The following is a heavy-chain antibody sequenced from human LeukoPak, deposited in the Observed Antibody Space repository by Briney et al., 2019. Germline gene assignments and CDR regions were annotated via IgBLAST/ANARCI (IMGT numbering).Heavy chain of an antibody. D-gene: IGHD3-10*01. CDR2: TSYDGSNK. CDR1: GFTFSSYA. J-gene: IGHJ6*02. V-gene: IGHV3-30-3*01. Sequence: PGRSLRLSCAASGFTFSSYAMHWVRQAPGKGLEWVAVTSYDGSNKYYADSVKGRFTISRDNSKNTLYLQMNSLRAEDTAVYYCARDRMVRGPDYYYGMDVWGQGTTVTVSS. CDR3: ARDRMVRGPDYYYGMDV.